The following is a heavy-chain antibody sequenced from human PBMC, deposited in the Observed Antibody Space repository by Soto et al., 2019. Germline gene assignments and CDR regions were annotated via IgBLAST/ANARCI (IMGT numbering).Heavy chain of an antibody. CDR2: IYHSGST. CDR1: GYSFSSGYY. D-gene: IGHD6-13*01. CDR3: ARRHSSSWYGLDY. V-gene: IGHV4-38-2*01. Sequence: ETLSLTGAVSGYSFSSGYYWGWIRQPPGKGLAWIGSIYHSGSTYYNPSLKSRVSISVDTSKNQFSLRLSSVTAADTAMYYCARRHSSSWYGLDYWGQGTLVTVSS. J-gene: IGHJ4*02.